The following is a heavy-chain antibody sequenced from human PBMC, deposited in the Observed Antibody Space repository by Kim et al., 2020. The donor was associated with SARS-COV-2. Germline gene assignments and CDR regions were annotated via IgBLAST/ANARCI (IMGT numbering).Heavy chain of an antibody. J-gene: IGHJ3*02. Sequence: GGSLRLSCVASGFNFDGYGMSWVRQAPGKGLDWVAGINWNGDATVYGGAVKGRFTISRDKAKNSLYLQMNSLRAEDTALYYCARDRSVVSEASDIWGQG. D-gene: IGHD2-15*01. CDR3: ARDRSVVSEASDI. V-gene: IGHV3-20*04. CDR2: INWNGDAT. CDR1: GFNFDGYG.